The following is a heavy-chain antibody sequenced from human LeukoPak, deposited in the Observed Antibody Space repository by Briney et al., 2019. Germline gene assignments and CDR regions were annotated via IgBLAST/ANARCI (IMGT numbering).Heavy chain of an antibody. D-gene: IGHD3-3*01. J-gene: IGHJ3*02. V-gene: IGHV4-4*07. CDR1: GGSISSYY. CDR3: ASSRTIFGVVDDAFDI. CDR2: IYTSGST. Sequence: SETLSLTCTVSGGSISSYYWSWIRQPAGKGLEWIGRIYTSGSTNYNPSLKSRVTMSVDTSKNQFSLKLSSVTAADTAVYYCASSRTIFGVVDDAFDIWGQGTMVTVSS.